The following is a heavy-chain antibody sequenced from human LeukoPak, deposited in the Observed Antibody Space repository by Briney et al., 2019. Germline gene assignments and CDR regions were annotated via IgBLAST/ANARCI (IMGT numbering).Heavy chain of an antibody. Sequence: SETLSLTCTVSGGSINSGSYYWSWIRQPAGKGLEWIGRISTSGSTNYNPSLKSRVTMSVDTAKNQFSLMLSSVTAADTAVYYCARRAGSWHLAKTAFDYWGQGTLVTVSS. CDR1: GGSINSGSYY. CDR3: ARRAGSWHLAKTAFDY. J-gene: IGHJ4*02. V-gene: IGHV4-61*02. D-gene: IGHD6-13*01. CDR2: ISTSGST.